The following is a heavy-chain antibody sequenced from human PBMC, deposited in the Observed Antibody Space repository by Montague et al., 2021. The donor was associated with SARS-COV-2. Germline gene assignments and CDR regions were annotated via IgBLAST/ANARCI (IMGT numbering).Heavy chain of an antibody. CDR3: ARDPDSYPSGTHYFDL. D-gene: IGHD5-18*01. Sequence: SETLSLTCTVSGGSISSYYWSWIRQPPGKALEWIGYIYYSGNTTYNPSLHSRVTISVDTSKNQFSLKLTSVTAADTAVYFWARDPDSYPSGTHYFDLWGRGTLVTVSS. CDR2: IYYSGNT. CDR1: GGSISSYY. J-gene: IGHJ2*01. V-gene: IGHV4-59*01.